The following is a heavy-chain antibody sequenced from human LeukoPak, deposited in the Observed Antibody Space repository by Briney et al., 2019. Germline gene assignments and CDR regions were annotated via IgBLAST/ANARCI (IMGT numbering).Heavy chain of an antibody. Sequence: SETLSLTCAVYGGSFSGYYWSWIRQPPGKGLEWIGEINHSGSTNYNPSLKSRVTISVDTSKNQFSLKLSSVTAADTAVDYCARRAYYHDSSGYYYFSGYFDYWGQGTLVTVSS. J-gene: IGHJ4*02. D-gene: IGHD3-22*01. V-gene: IGHV4-34*01. CDR1: GGSFSGYY. CDR2: INHSGST. CDR3: ARRAYYHDSSGYYYFSGYFDY.